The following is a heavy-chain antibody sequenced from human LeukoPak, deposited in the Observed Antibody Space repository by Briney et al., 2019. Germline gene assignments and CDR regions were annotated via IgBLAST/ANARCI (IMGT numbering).Heavy chain of an antibody. CDR2: MNPNSGNT. V-gene: IGHV1-8*01. CDR3: ARGSLSTVTTWDY. J-gene: IGHJ4*02. D-gene: IGHD4-11*01. CDR1: GYTFTSYD. Sequence: ASVKVSCKASGYTFTSYDINWVRQATGQGPEWMGWMNPNSGNTGYAQKFQGRVTMTRNTSISTAYMELSRLRSDDTAVYYCARGSLSTVTTWDYWGQGTLVTVSS.